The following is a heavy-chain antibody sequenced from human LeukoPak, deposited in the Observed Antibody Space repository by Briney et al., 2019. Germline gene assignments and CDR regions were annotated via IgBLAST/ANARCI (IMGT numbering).Heavy chain of an antibody. D-gene: IGHD6-19*01. Sequence: TGGSLRLSCAASGFTFSSYNMNWVRQAPGKGLEWLSYISSSSSRIFDADSVKGRLTVSRDNAKNSLYLQMRSLRAEDTAVYYCARGGGKSSGWPYFDNWGQGILVTVSS. CDR2: ISSSSSRI. J-gene: IGHJ4*02. CDR3: ARGGGKSSGWPYFDN. CDR1: GFTFSSYN. V-gene: IGHV3-48*01.